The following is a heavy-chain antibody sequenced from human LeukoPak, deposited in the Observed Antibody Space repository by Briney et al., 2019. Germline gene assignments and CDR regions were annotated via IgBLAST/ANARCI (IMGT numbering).Heavy chain of an antibody. J-gene: IGHJ4*02. Sequence: GGSLRLSCAASGFTFSSYAMSWVRQAPGKGLEWVSAISGSGGSTYYADSVKGRFTISRDNTKNTLYLQMNSLRAEDTAVYYCAKDRSRGPRRFDYWGQGTLVTVSS. CDR2: ISGSGGST. CDR1: GFTFSSYA. V-gene: IGHV3-23*01. CDR3: AKDRSRGPRRFDY.